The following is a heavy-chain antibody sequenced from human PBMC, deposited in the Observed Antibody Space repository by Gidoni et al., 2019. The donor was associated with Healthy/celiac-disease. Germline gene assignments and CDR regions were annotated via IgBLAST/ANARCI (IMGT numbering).Heavy chain of an antibody. CDR1: GFTFSSYW. CDR2: VNSDGSST. D-gene: IGHD6-25*01. V-gene: IGHV3-74*01. J-gene: IGHJ2*01. Sequence: EVQLVESGGGLVQPGGSLRLSCAASGFTFSSYWMHWVRQAPGKGLVWVSRVNSDGSSTSYADSVKGRFTISRDNAKNTLYLQMNSLRAEDTAVYYCARPGGPYGYFDLWGRGTLVTVSS. CDR3: ARPGGPYGYFDL.